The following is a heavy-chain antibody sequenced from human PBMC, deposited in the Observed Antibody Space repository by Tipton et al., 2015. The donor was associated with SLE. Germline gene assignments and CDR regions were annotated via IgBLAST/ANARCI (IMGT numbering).Heavy chain of an antibody. CDR3: ARVRGGWANDASDI. J-gene: IGHJ3*02. V-gene: IGHV4-59*01. CDR1: GVSITNSY. Sequence: GLVKPSETLSLTCSVSGVSITNSYWSWIRQPPGKGLEWIGCIYYSSYTNYNPTLKSRVTTSFDRSKNQFSLNLNSVTAADTATYYCARVRGGWANDASDIWGQGTMVTVSS. CDR2: IYYSSYT. D-gene: IGHD6-19*01.